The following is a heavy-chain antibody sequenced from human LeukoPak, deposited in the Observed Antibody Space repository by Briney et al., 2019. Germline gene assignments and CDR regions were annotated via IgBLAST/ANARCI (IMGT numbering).Heavy chain of an antibody. CDR1: GFTFNTYA. CDR3: TSDLYSMYAK. Sequence: PGGSLRLSCLASGFTFNTYAMNWVRQAPGGGLEWVAALSGDRSHIYHADSVMGRFTISRDNVKNSLYLQMNSLRADDTAVYYCTSDLYSMYAKWGQGTLVTVSS. CDR2: LSGDRSHI. D-gene: IGHD2-8*01. J-gene: IGHJ4*02. V-gene: IGHV3-21*04.